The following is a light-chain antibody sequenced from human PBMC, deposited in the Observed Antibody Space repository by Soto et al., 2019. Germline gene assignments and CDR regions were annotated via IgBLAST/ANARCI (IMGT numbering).Light chain of an antibody. Sequence: EIVMTQSPATLSVSPGETATLSCRASQSVSYNLAGYQQKPGQGPRLLIYDDFTRATGIPARFSGSGAGTDFTLTISSMQAEDFAVYYCQQYKDWPPLTFGGGTKVEIK. J-gene: IGKJ4*01. CDR1: QSVSYN. CDR3: QQYKDWPPLT. CDR2: DDF. V-gene: IGKV3-15*01.